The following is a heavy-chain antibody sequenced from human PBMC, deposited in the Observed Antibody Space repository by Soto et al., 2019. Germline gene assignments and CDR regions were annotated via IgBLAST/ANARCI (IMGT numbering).Heavy chain of an antibody. V-gene: IGHV1-69*13. CDR3: TRDLEFRDGNISRLDF. Sequence: SLKVSRKGSGETFNGHLFNRVRQAPGQGLEWMGGIIPIFGTPNHAQKFQGRVTISADESTRTVYLELSSLTSDDTAVYYCTRDLEFRDGNISRLDFWGQGTLVTVSS. CDR1: GETFNGHL. D-gene: IGHD3-10*01. CDR2: IIPIFGTP. J-gene: IGHJ4*02.